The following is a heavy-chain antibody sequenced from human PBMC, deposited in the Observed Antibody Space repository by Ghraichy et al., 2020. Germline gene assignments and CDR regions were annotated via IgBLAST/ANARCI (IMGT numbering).Heavy chain of an antibody. CDR3: ARESWGFRYDFWSGYYTSAFDI. V-gene: IGHV1-18*01. Sequence: ASVKVSCKASGYTFTSYGISWVRQAPGQGLEWMGWISAYNGNTNYAQKLQGRVTMTTDTSTSTAYMELRSLRSDDTAVYYCARESWGFRYDFWSGYYTSAFDIWGQGTMVTVSS. CDR1: GYTFTSYG. J-gene: IGHJ3*02. CDR2: ISAYNGNT. D-gene: IGHD3-3*01.